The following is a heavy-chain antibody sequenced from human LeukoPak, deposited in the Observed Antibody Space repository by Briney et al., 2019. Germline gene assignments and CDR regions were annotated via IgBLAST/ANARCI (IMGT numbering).Heavy chain of an antibody. CDR3: ARVLAGYDY. D-gene: IGHD2-15*01. J-gene: IGHJ4*02. V-gene: IGHV3-64*02. CDR1: GFTFSMYS. Sequence: GGSLRLSCAASGFTFSMYSMHWVRQAPGKGLECVSAINSDGSSTYYADSVRGRFTISRDNSKNTLYLQMGSLITEDMVVYYCARVLAGYDYWGQGTLVTVSS. CDR2: INSDGSST.